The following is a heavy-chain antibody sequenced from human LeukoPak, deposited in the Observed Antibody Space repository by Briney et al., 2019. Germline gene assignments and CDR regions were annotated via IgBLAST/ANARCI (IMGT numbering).Heavy chain of an antibody. Sequence: LTGGSLRLSCIASGFTFRDYWMHWVRQVPGKGLVWVSFIKTDGTTTAYADSVKDRFSISRDNAKSTLYLQMNSLRVEDTGIYYCAKNSGPGVNYFDPWGQGTLVTVSS. J-gene: IGHJ5*02. CDR3: AKNSGPGVNYFDP. D-gene: IGHD1-7*01. CDR2: IKTDGTTT. V-gene: IGHV3-74*03. CDR1: GFTFRDYW.